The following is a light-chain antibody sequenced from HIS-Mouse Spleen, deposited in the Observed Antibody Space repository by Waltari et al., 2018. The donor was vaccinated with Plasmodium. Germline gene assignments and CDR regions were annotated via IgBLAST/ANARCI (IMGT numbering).Light chain of an antibody. CDR3: YSTDSRGNHRV. J-gene: IGLJ3*02. V-gene: IGLV3-10*01. Sequence: SYELTQPPSVSVSPGQTARITCSGDALPKKYAYWYQQKSGQAPVLVIYEDSKRPSGIPERFSGSSAGRMATLTIRGAQVEDEADYYCYSTDSRGNHRVFGGGTKLTVL. CDR1: ALPKKY. CDR2: EDS.